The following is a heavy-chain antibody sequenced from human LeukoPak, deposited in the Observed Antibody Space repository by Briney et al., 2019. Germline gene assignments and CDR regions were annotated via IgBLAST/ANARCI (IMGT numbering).Heavy chain of an antibody. V-gene: IGHV4-39*01. CDR1: GVSISSSNSY. Sequence: SETLSLTCTVSGVSISSSNSYWGWIRQPPGKGLEWIGSIYYSGNTYYNASLKSQVSISIDTSKNQFSLRLTSVTAADTAVYYCARQHSSGWYRFWESYYYYYMDVWGKGTTVTISS. CDR3: ARQHSSGWYRFWESYYYYYMDV. D-gene: IGHD6-19*01. CDR2: IYYSGNT. J-gene: IGHJ6*03.